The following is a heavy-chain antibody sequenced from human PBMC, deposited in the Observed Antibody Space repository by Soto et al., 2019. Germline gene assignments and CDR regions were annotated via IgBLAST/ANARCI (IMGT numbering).Heavy chain of an antibody. CDR2: IKQDGSEK. CDR1: GFIFSNYW. CDR3: AKNNLYCSSTNCFVFDY. J-gene: IGHJ4*02. V-gene: IGHV3-7*01. Sequence: EVQVVESGGGLVQPGGSLRLSCAASGFIFSNYWMSWVRQAPGKVLEWVANIKQDGSEKHYVDSVKGRFTISRDNADNSLYLQMNSLRAEDKAVYYCAKNNLYCSSTNCFVFDYWGQGTLVTVSS. D-gene: IGHD2-2*01.